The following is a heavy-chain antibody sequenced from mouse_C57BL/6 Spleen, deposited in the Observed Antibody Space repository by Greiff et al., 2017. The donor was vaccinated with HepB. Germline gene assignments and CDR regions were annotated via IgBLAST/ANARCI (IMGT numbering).Heavy chain of an antibody. D-gene: IGHD6-1*01. J-gene: IGHJ3*01. CDR2: IDPSDSYT. V-gene: IGHV1-50*01. CDR1: GYTFTSYW. Sequence: QVQLQQPGAELVKPGASVKLSCKASGYTFTSYWMQWVKQRPGQGLEWIGEIDPSDSYTNYNQKFKGTATLTVDTSSSTAYMQLSSLTSEDSAVYYCAAGATAGFAYWGQGTLVTVSA. CDR3: AAGATAGFAY.